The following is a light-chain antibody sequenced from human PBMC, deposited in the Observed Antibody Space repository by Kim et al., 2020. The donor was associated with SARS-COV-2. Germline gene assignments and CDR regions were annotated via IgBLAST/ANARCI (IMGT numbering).Light chain of an antibody. CDR2: DNN. CDR3: AAWDDSLSGPV. J-gene: IGLJ3*02. V-gene: IGLV1-47*02. CDR1: SSNIGSNY. Sequence: QSVLTQPPSVSGTPGQRVTISCSGSSSNIGSNYVFWYQQLPGTAPKLLIFDNNQRPSGVPDRFSGSRSGNSASLAFSELRSEDEADYYCAAWDDSLSGPVFGGGTQLTVL.